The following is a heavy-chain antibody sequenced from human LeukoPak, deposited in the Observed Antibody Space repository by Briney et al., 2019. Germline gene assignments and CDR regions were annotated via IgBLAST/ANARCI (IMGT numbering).Heavy chain of an antibody. CDR3: ARDRPGSIISLPDAFDI. V-gene: IGHV1-69*13. J-gene: IGHJ3*02. Sequence: ASVKVSCKASGGTFSSYAISWVRQAPGQGLEWMGGIIPIFGTANYAQKFQGRATITADESTSTAYMELSSLRSEDTAVYYCARDRPGSIISLPDAFDIWGQGTMVTVSS. CDR1: GGTFSSYA. CDR2: IIPIFGTA. D-gene: IGHD3-10*01.